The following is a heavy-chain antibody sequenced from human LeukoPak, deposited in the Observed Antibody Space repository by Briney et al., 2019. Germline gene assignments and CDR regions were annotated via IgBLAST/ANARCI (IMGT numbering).Heavy chain of an antibody. Sequence: GESLKISCKGSGYSFTSYGISWVRQAPGQGLEWMGWISAYNGNTNYAQKLQGRVTMTTDTSTSTAYMELRSLRSDDTAVYYCARDYGSGSSKAGGYWGQGTLVTVSS. J-gene: IGHJ4*02. CDR3: ARDYGSGSSKAGGY. CDR2: ISAYNGNT. V-gene: IGHV1-18*01. CDR1: GYSFTSYG. D-gene: IGHD3-10*01.